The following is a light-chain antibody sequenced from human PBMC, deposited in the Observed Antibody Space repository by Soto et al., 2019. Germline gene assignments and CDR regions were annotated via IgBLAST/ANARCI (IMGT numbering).Light chain of an antibody. J-gene: IGKJ4*01. Sequence: DIQMTQSPSTMAASVGDRVTITCRASDSISPWVAWYQQKPGKAPKLLIYDASSLESGVPSRFSGSGSGTEFTLTISSLQPDDFATYYCQQYNSYWLTFGGGTKVDNK. CDR1: DSISPW. CDR3: QQYNSYWLT. CDR2: DAS. V-gene: IGKV1-5*01.